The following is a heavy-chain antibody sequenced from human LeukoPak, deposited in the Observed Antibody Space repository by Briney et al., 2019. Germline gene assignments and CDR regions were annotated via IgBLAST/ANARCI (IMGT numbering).Heavy chain of an antibody. V-gene: IGHV1-2*02. CDR3: ARDWGDSSGYVPDF. J-gene: IGHJ4*02. CDR2: INPNSGDT. D-gene: IGHD3-22*01. Sequence: ASVKVSCKASGYTFTGYYIHWVRQAPGQGLEWMGWINPNSGDTSYAQMFQGRVTMTRDTSISTVYMELSRLRSDDTAVYYCARDWGDSSGYVPDFWGPGTLVTVSS. CDR1: GYTFTGYY.